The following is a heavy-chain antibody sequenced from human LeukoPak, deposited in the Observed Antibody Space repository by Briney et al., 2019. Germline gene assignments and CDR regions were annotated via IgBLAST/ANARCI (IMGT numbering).Heavy chain of an antibody. J-gene: IGHJ6*04. CDR1: GFTFSSYW. V-gene: IGHV3-48*04. Sequence: GGSLRLSCAASGFTFSSYWMSWVRQAPGKGLEWVSYVSSSCSTIYYADSVKGRFTISRDNAKNALYLQMNTLRAEGTAVYYCAELGITMIGGVWGKGTTVTISS. CDR2: VSSSCSTI. CDR3: AELGITMIGGV. D-gene: IGHD3-10*02.